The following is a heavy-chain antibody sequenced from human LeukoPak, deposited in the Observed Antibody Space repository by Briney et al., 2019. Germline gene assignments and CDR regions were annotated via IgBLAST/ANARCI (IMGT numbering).Heavy chain of an antibody. CDR3: VKHSGGVYGNSDY. Sequence: GGSLRLSCVASGFTFSNNAASWFRQAPGKGLEWVSTVGSGGGDTYYADSVRGRFTISKDSSKNTLQMNSLSADDTAMYYCVKHSGGVYGNSDYWGQGSLVTVSS. J-gene: IGHJ4*02. D-gene: IGHD1-1*01. CDR1: GFTFSNNA. V-gene: IGHV3-23*01. CDR2: VGSGGGDT.